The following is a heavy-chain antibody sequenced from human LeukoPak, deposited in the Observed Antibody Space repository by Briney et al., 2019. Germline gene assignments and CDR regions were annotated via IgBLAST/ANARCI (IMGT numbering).Heavy chain of an antibody. V-gene: IGHV1-69*04. CDR1: GGTFSSYA. CDR2: IIPILGIA. D-gene: IGHD4-17*01. J-gene: IGHJ2*01. CDR3: AREFGDDWYFDL. Sequence: ASVKVSFKASGGTFSSYAISWVRQAPGQGLEWMGRIIPILGIANYAQKFQGRVTITADKSTSTAYMELSSLRSEDTAVYYCAREFGDDWYFDLWGRGTLVTVSS.